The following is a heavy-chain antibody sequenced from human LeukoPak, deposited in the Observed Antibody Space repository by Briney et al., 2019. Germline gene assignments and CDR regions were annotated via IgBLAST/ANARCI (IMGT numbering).Heavy chain of an antibody. J-gene: IGHJ6*02. Sequence: GRSLSLSCAASGFTFNTYGMHWVRQTPGKGLEWVAVIWYDGSNKYYADSVKGRFTISRDNSKKTLYLQMNSLRAEDTAVYYCAGGDRNGYYYGMDVWGQGTTVTVSS. V-gene: IGHV3-33*01. CDR2: IWYDGSNK. CDR3: AGGDRNGYYYGMDV. CDR1: GFTFNTYG. D-gene: IGHD3-3*01.